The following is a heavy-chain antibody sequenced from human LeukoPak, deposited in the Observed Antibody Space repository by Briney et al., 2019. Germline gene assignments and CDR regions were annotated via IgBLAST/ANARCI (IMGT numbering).Heavy chain of an antibody. CDR1: GGSISSYY. D-gene: IGHD4-11*01. CDR2: VNHSGST. J-gene: IGHJ5*02. CDR3: ARDYSNWFDP. Sequence: SETLSLTCTVSGGSISSYYWSWIRQPPGKGLEWIGEVNHSGSTNYNPSLKSRVTISVDTSKNQFSLKLSSVTAADTAVYYCARDYSNWFDPWGQGTLVTVSS. V-gene: IGHV4-34*01.